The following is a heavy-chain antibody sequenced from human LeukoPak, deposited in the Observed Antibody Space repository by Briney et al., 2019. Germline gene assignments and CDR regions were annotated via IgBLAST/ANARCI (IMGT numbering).Heavy chain of an antibody. CDR3: ARGSSGYSYILSY. D-gene: IGHD5-18*01. CDR2: ISSGSSTI. V-gene: IGHV3-48*01. CDR1: GFTFSSYS. J-gene: IGHJ4*02. Sequence: GGSLRLSCAASGFTFSSYSMNWVRQAPGKGLEWISYISSGSSTIYYADSVKGRFTISRDNAKNSLYLQMNSLRAEDTAVYYCARGSSGYSYILSYWGQGALVTVSS.